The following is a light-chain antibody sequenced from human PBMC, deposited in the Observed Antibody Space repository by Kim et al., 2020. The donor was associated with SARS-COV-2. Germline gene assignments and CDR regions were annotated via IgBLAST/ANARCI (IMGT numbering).Light chain of an antibody. V-gene: IGKV1-39*01. J-gene: IGKJ4*01. CDR2: AAS. Sequence: DIQMTQSPSSLYASVGDRVTITCRASQSVSSNLNWYQQKPGKAPNLLVYAASSLEGGVPSRFSGSGSGTDFTLTISSLQPEDFATYYCQQSYNTPLTFGGGTKVDIK. CDR1: QSVSSN. CDR3: QQSYNTPLT.